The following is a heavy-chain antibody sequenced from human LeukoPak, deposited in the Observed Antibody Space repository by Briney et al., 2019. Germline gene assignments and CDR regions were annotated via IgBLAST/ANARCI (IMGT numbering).Heavy chain of an antibody. J-gene: IGHJ4*02. D-gene: IGHD4-17*01. V-gene: IGHV1-8*01. CDR1: GYIFTSYD. CDR3: ARGGFDYGFH. Sequence: GASVKVSCKASGYIFTSYDINWVRQATGQGLEWMGWVNPISGNTGYARKFQGRVTITTNDSVTTAYMELRSLKSEDTAVYYCARGGFDYGFHWGQGTLVTVSS. CDR2: VNPISGNT.